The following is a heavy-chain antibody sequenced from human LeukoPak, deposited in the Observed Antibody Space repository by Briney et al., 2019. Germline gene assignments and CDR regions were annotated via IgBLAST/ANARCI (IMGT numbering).Heavy chain of an antibody. Sequence: GDSLKISCKGSGYSFSNYWIGWVRQMPGKGLEWMGIIYPGGSNTRYSPSFQGQVTISADRSISTAYLQWSSLKASDTAIYYCARQPLVRDCGGDCEFDYWGQGTLVSVSS. V-gene: IGHV5-51*01. D-gene: IGHD2-21*02. CDR2: IYPGGSNT. CDR3: ARQPLVRDCGGDCEFDY. CDR1: GYSFSNYW. J-gene: IGHJ4*02.